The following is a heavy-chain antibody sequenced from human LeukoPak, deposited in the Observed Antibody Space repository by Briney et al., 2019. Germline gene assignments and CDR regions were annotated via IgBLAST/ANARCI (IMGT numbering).Heavy chain of an antibody. D-gene: IGHD3-10*01. J-gene: IGHJ6*03. CDR2: INPSGGST. V-gene: IGHV1-46*01. Sequence: ASVKVSCKASGYTFTSYYMHWVRQAPGQGLEWMGIINPSGGSTSYAQKFQGRVTMTRDMSTSTVYMELSSLRSEDTAVYYCARDLVLWFGELRRYYMDVWGKGTTVTVSS. CDR3: ARDLVLWFGELRRYYMDV. CDR1: GYTFTSYY.